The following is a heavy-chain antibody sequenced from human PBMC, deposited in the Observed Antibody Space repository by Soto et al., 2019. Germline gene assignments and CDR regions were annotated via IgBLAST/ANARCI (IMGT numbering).Heavy chain of an antibody. J-gene: IGHJ4*02. CDR3: AAVRYDSSGYYYGYGLDY. Sequence: SVKVTCKASGFTFTSSAVQWVRQARGKRLEWIGWIVVGSGNTNYAQKFQERVTITRDMSTSTAYMELSSLRSEDTAVYYCAAVRYDSSGYYYGYGLDYWGQGTLVTVSS. CDR2: IVVGSGNT. D-gene: IGHD3-22*01. CDR1: GFTFTSSA. V-gene: IGHV1-58*01.